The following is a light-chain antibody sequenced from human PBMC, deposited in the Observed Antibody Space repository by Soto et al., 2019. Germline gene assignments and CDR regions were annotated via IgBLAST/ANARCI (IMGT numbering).Light chain of an antibody. CDR3: SSYTSSSTLVL. CDR1: SSDVGGYNY. J-gene: IGLJ2*01. V-gene: IGLV2-14*01. CDR2: DVS. Sequence: QSVLTQPASVSGSPGQSITISCTGTSSDVGGYNYVSWDQQHPGKAPKLMIFDVSNRPSGVSNRFSGSKSGNTASLTISGLQAEDEADYYCSSYTSSSTLVLFCGGTKLTVL.